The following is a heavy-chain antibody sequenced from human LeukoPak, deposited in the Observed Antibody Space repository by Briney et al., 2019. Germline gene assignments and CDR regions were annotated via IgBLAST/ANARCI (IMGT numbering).Heavy chain of an antibody. CDR3: ARAEGIAAAGSPFDP. V-gene: IGHV3-7*01. J-gene: IGHJ5*02. CDR1: GFTFSTYW. D-gene: IGHD6-13*01. CDR2: IRKDGSDI. Sequence: GGSLRLSCAASGFTFSTYWMSWVRQARGKGLEWVANIRKDGSDIHYVDSVKGRFTISRDNAKNSLYLQMNSLRAEDTAVYYCARAEGIAAAGSPFDPWGQGTLVTVSS.